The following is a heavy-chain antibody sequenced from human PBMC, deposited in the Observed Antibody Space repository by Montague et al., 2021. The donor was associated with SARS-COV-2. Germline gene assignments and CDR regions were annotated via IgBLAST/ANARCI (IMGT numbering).Heavy chain of an antibody. V-gene: IGHV6-1*01. J-gene: IGHJ3*01. CDR2: TYYRSWWRS. D-gene: IGHD3-3*02. Sequence: RQSPSRGLEWLVRTYYRSWWRSQYPGSLESRITISGDTSKNQFSLQLNSVTPEDTAVYYCASAFYGDHWAFDVWGQGTMVTVSS. CDR3: ASAFYGDHWAFDV.